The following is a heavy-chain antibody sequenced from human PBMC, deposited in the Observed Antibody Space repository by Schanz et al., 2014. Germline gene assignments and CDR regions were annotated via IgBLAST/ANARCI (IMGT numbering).Heavy chain of an antibody. J-gene: IGHJ4*02. CDR3: AREGERKGMLPYYFDY. D-gene: IGHD3-10*01. CDR1: GFTFRTYL. V-gene: IGHV3-48*02. Sequence: EVQLEESGGGLVQPGGSLRLSCAASGFTFRTYLMNWVRQAPGKGLEWVSFISSSSSTIYYADSVKGRFTISRDNAKNSLYLQMNSLRDEDTAVYYCAREGERKGMLPYYFDYWGQGALVTVSS. CDR2: ISSSSSTI.